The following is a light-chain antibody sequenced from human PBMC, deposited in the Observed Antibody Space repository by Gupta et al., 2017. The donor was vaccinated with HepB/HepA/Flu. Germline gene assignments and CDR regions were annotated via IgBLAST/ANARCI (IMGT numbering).Light chain of an antibody. CDR1: SSAVVDYNY. CDR2: NDF. V-gene: IGLV2-14*03. Sequence: QSALTQPASVSGSPGQSITISCTATSSAVVDYNYVSWYQQYPGTAPKLLMYNDFDRPSGVPQRFSGSKSGNTASLGIYGLQAEDEADYYCRSFKYNPTRVGFGGGTKLTVL. J-gene: IGLJ2*01. CDR3: RSFKYNPTRVG.